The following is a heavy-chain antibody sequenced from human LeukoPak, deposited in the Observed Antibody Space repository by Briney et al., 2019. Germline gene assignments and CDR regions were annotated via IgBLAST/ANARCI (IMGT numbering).Heavy chain of an antibody. CDR2: FSGTGGST. Sequence: GGSLRLSCAASGFTFHNYAMIWVRQTPAKGLEWVSTFSGTGGSTYYPDSVKGRFTISRDDAKNTLYLQMNSLRAEDTAIYYCAKGDCSRTTCYQYNYWGQGTLVTVSS. CDR3: AKGDCSRTTCYQYNY. CDR1: GFTFHNYA. V-gene: IGHV3-23*01. D-gene: IGHD2-2*01. J-gene: IGHJ4*02.